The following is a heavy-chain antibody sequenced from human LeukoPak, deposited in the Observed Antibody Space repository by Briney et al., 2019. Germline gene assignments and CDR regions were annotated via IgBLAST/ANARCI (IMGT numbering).Heavy chain of an antibody. J-gene: IGHJ4*02. CDR1: GASISTYY. CDR2: IHYSGSA. D-gene: IGHD7-27*01. V-gene: IGHV4-59*01. CDR3: AREGTGEYHSDY. Sequence: SETLSLTCTVSGASISTYYWSWLRQPPGKGLEWIGYIHYSGSAKYSPSYNPSLKSRVTISVDTSKNQFSLKLSSVTAADTAVYYYAREGTGEYHSDYWGQGTLVTVSS.